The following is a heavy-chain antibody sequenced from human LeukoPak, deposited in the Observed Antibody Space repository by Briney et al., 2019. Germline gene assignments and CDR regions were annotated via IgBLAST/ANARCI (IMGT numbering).Heavy chain of an antibody. Sequence: LSGGSLRLSCTASGFTFSTYWMHWVRQVPGKGLVWVSHISRDGSTTNYADSVRGRFTISRDNVKNTLYLQMNSLRGEDTALYYCVRFSGWYDLWGQGTLVTVSS. CDR1: GFTFSTYW. V-gene: IGHV3-74*01. CDR3: VRFSGWYDL. CDR2: ISRDGSTT. D-gene: IGHD6-19*01. J-gene: IGHJ4*02.